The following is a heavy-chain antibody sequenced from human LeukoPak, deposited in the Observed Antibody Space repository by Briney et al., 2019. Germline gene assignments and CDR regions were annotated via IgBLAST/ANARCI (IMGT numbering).Heavy chain of an antibody. Sequence: SETLSLTCSVSGGSISSSVHYWGWIRQPPEKGLDWIGSIYSNGNTYYNPSVKSRVTISVDTSKNQVSLKLTSVTAAETAVYYCARSATVTTGYFDYWGQGALVTVSS. J-gene: IGHJ4*02. D-gene: IGHD4-17*01. V-gene: IGHV4-39*07. CDR1: GGSISSSVHY. CDR3: ARSATVTTGYFDY. CDR2: IYSNGNT.